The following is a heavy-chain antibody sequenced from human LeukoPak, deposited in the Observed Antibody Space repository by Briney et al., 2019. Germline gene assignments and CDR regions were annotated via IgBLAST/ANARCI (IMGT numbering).Heavy chain of an antibody. CDR1: GFTFSSYG. Sequence: GRSLRLSCAASGFTFSSYGMHWVRQAPGKGLEWVTFIWYDGTDKSYADSVKGRFTISRDNSKSSLFLQMNSLRTEDTALYYCARDHVYGGADYWGQGTLVTVSS. V-gene: IGHV3-30*19. CDR3: ARDHVYGGADY. CDR2: IWYDGTDK. J-gene: IGHJ4*02. D-gene: IGHD5/OR15-5a*01.